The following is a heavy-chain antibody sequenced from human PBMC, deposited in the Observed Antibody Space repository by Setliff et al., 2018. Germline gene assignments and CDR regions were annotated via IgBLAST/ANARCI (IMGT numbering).Heavy chain of an antibody. D-gene: IGHD3-10*01. CDR2: IIPIFGTA. CDR3: AAPFGDLYDANTYYYGMDV. Sequence: SVKVSCKASGYTFTSYGISWVRQAPGQGLEWMGGIIPIFGTANYAQKFQERVTITRDMSTSTAFMELSSLRSEDTAVYYCAAPFGDLYDANTYYYGMDVWGQGTTVTVSS. J-gene: IGHJ6*02. V-gene: IGHV1-69*05. CDR1: GYTFTSYG.